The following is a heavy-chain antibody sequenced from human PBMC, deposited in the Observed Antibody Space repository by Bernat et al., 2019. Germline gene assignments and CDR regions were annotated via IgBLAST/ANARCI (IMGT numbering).Heavy chain of an antibody. Sequence: QVQLVQSGAEVKKPGASVKVSCKASGYTFTSYYMHWVRQAPGQGLEWMGIINPSGGSTSYAQKFQGRVTMTRDTSTSTVYMELSSLRSEDTAVYYCARDKYSNYDYYGMDVWGQGTTVTVSS. CDR3: ARDKYSNYDYYGMDV. V-gene: IGHV1-46*01. CDR2: INPSGGST. D-gene: IGHD4-11*01. CDR1: GYTFTSYY. J-gene: IGHJ6*02.